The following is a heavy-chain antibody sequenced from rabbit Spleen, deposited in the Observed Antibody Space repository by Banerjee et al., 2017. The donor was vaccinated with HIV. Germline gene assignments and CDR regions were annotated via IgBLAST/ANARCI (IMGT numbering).Heavy chain of an antibody. D-gene: IGHD6-1*01. CDR1: GFSFSSSYY. J-gene: IGHJ4*01. CDR3: ARWPDVPTYSNAVDL. CDR2: VHAGGSGDT. V-gene: IGHV1S40*01. Sequence: QSLEESGGGLVQPEGSLTLTCTASGFSFSSSYYMCWVRQAPGKGLEWIGCVHAGGSGDTYYATWAKGRFTISKTSSTTVSLQMTSLTAADTATYLCARWPDVPTYSNAVDLRGPGTLVNVS.